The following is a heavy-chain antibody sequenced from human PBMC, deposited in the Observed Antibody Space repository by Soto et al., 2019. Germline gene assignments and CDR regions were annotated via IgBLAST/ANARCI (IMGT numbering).Heavy chain of an antibody. J-gene: IGHJ6*03. Sequence: QVQLVQSGAEVKKPGSSVKVSCKASGGTFSSYTISWVRQAPGQGLEWMGRIIPILGVASYAQKFQGRVMITADKSTSTAYMELSSLRSEDTAVYYCAKDGVTFYYYYYMDVWGKGTTVTVSS. CDR1: GGTFSSYT. CDR3: AKDGVTFYYYYYMDV. CDR2: IIPILGVA. D-gene: IGHD2-21*02. V-gene: IGHV1-69*08.